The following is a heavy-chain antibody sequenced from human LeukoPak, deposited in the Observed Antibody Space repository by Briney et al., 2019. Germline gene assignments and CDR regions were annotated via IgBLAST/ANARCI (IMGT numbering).Heavy chain of an antibody. J-gene: IGHJ4*02. CDR1: GGTFSSYA. D-gene: IGHD5-18*01. CDR3: SRGSQLWFLFLN. CDR2: IIPVFGTA. Sequence: SVKVSCKASGGTFSSYAISWVRQAPGQGLEWMGRIIPVFGTANYAQKFQGRVTITTDESTSTAYMELSSLRSEDTAVYYCSRGSQLWFLFLNWGQGTLVTVSS. V-gene: IGHV1-69*05.